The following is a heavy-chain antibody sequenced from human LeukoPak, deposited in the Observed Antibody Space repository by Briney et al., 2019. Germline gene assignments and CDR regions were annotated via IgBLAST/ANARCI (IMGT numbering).Heavy chain of an antibody. CDR3: ARERYYYGGKTWFDP. V-gene: IGHV4-39*07. Sequence: SETLSLTCSVSGGYIITSDHYWGWIRQPPGKGLEWTGSIYYTGSTSTNPFFKSRVTVSVGTSKNQFSLNLTSVTAADTAVYYCARERYYYGGKTWFDPWGQGTLVTVSS. D-gene: IGHD4-23*01. J-gene: IGHJ5*02. CDR2: IYYTGST. CDR1: GGYIITSDHY.